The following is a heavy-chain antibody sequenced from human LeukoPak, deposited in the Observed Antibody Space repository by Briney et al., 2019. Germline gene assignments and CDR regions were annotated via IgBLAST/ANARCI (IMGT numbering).Heavy chain of an antibody. D-gene: IGHD6-13*01. V-gene: IGHV3-9*01. CDR1: GFTFDNYA. CDR3: ARVISSWYSGYMDV. J-gene: IGHJ6*03. Sequence: AGGSLRLSCAASGFTFDNYAMHWVRQAPGKGLEWVSGINWNNGIIGYADSVKGRFTVSRDNAKNSLYLQMNSLRAEDTAVYYCARVISSWYSGYMDVWGKGTRSPSP. CDR2: INWNNGII.